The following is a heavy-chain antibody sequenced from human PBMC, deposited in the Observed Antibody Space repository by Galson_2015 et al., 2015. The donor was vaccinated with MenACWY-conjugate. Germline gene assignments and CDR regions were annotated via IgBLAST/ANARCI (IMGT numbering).Heavy chain of an antibody. D-gene: IGHD2-2*01. CDR1: GFTFSSYW. Sequence: SLRLSCAASGFTFSSYWLHWVRQAPGKGLEWVGRIRNKANSYTTEYAASVKGRFTISRDDSKNSLYLQMNSLKTEDTAVYYCTRADHRYCSRTNCPFDYWGQGTLVTVSS. V-gene: IGHV3-72*01. J-gene: IGHJ4*02. CDR2: IRNKANSYTT. CDR3: TRADHRYCSRTNCPFDY.